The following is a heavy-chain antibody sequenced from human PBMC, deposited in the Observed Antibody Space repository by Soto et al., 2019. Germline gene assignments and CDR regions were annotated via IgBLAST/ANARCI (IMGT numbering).Heavy chain of an antibody. J-gene: IGHJ6*03. CDR3: ATDRRSRIAAARADYYYYYLDV. V-gene: IGHV3-21*01. D-gene: IGHD6-13*01. Sequence: EVQLVESGGGLVKPGGSLRLSCAASGFTFSSYSMNWVRQAPGKGLEWVSSISSSSSYIYYADSVKGRFTISRDNAKNSLYLQLTSLRADDTAVYYCATDRRSRIAAARADYYYYYLDVWGKGTTVTVSS. CDR2: ISSSSSYI. CDR1: GFTFSSYS.